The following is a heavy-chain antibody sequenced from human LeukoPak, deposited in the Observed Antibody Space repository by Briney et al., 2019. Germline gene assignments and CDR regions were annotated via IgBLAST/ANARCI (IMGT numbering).Heavy chain of an antibody. CDR3: ARDRTNIPGISMVRGVTKFYYYYMDI. J-gene: IGHJ6*03. Sequence: ASVKVSCKASGYTFTGYYLHWLRQAPGQGREWMGWINTNSGGTNYSQKFQGRVTMTRDTSFSTAYMELSRLRSDYTAVYFCARDRTNIPGISMVRGVTKFYYYYMDIWGKGNTVTVSS. V-gene: IGHV1-2*02. D-gene: IGHD3-10*01. CDR2: INTNSGGT. CDR1: GYTFTGYY.